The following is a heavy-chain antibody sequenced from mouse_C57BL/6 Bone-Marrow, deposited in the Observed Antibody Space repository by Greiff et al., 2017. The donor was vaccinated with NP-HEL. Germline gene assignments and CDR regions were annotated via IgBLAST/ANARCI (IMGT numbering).Heavy chain of an antibody. CDR1: GFTFSDAW. J-gene: IGHJ1*03. V-gene: IGHV6-6*01. Sequence: EVQVVESGGGLVQPGGSMKLSCAASGFTFSDAWMDWVRQSPEKGLEWVAEIRNKANNHATYYAESVKGRFTISRDDSKSSVYLQMNSLRAEDTGIYYCTHYSNYGYFDVWGTGTTVTVSS. CDR2: IRNKANNHAT. D-gene: IGHD2-5*01. CDR3: THYSNYGYFDV.